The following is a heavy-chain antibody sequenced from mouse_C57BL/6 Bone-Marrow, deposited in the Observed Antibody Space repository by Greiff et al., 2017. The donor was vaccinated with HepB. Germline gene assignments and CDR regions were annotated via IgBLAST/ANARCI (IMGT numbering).Heavy chain of an antibody. CDR3: ARGVFYYDYGRGFAY. Sequence: EVKVVESGPELVKPGASVKISCKASGYSFTDYNMNWVKQSNGKSLEWIGVINPNYGTTSYNQKFKGKATLTVDQSSSTAYMQLNSLTSEDSAVYYCARGVFYYDYGRGFAYWGQGTLVTVSA. CDR2: INPNYGTT. V-gene: IGHV1-39*01. J-gene: IGHJ3*01. CDR1: GYSFTDYN. D-gene: IGHD2-4*01.